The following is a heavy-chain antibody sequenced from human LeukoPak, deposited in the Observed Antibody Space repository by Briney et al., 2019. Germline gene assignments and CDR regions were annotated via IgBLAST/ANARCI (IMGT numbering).Heavy chain of an antibody. Sequence: SETLSLTCTVSGGSISSSSYYWGWIRQPPGKGLEWIGSIYYSGSTYYNPSLKSRVTISVDTSRNQFSLKLSSVTAADTAVYYCARHESFGANWFDPWGQGTLVTVSS. CDR3: ARHESFGANWFDP. CDR2: IYYSGST. D-gene: IGHD3-16*01. V-gene: IGHV4-39*01. J-gene: IGHJ5*02. CDR1: GGSISSSSYY.